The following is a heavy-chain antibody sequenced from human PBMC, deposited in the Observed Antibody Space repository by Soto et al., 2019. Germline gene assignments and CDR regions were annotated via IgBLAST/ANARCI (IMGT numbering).Heavy chain of an antibody. D-gene: IGHD3-10*01. CDR2: IKQDGSEK. V-gene: IGHV3-7*02. J-gene: IGHJ4*02. CDR3: TKSYGSGSYTPR. Sequence: EVQLVESGGGLVQPGGSLRLSCAASGFGFTNYWMTWFRQAPGRGLEWVANIKQDGSEKYYVDSVKGRFAISRDNAKNSLFLQMDSLRAEDTAVYYCTKSYGSGSYTPRWGQGTLVTVSS. CDR1: GFGFTNYW.